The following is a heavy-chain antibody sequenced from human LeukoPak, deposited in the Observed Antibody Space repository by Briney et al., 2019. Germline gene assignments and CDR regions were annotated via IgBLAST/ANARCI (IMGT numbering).Heavy chain of an antibody. Sequence: SVKVSCKVSGYTLTELSMHWVRQAPGQGLEWMGGIIPIFGTANYAQKFQGRVTITADESTSTAYMELSSLRSEDTAVYYCARSGXSSSXYDGGYWGQGTLVTVSS. J-gene: IGHJ4*02. D-gene: IGHD6-13*01. CDR1: GYTLTELS. CDR2: IIPIFGTA. CDR3: ARSGXSSSXYDGGY. V-gene: IGHV1-69*13.